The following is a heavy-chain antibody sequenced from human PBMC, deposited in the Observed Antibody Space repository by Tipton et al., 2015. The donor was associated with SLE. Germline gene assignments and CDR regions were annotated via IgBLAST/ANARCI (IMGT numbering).Heavy chain of an antibody. CDR2: IWYDGSNK. Sequence: RSLRLSCAASGFTFSSYGMHWVRQAPGKGLEWVAVIWYDGSNKYYADSVKGRFTISRGNSKNTLYLQMNSLRAEDTAVYYCARSKWLVRGDYFDYWGQGTLVTVSS. V-gene: IGHV3-33*01. CDR3: ARSKWLVRGDYFDY. D-gene: IGHD6-19*01. J-gene: IGHJ4*02. CDR1: GFTFSSYG.